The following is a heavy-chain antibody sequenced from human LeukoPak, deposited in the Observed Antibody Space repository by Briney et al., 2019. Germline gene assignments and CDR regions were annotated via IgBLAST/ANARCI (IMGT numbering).Heavy chain of an antibody. CDR3: ARTKYDSSGYYYLDY. D-gene: IGHD3-22*01. Sequence: ASVKVSCKASGGTFSSYAISWVRQAPGQGLEWMGGIIPIFGTANYAQKFQGRVTITTDESTSTAYMELSSLRSEDTAVYYCARTKYDSSGYYYLDYWGQGTLVTVSS. V-gene: IGHV1-69*05. CDR2: IIPIFGTA. CDR1: GGTFSSYA. J-gene: IGHJ4*02.